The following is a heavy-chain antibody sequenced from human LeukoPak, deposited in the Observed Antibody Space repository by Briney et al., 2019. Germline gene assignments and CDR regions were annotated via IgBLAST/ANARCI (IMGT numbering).Heavy chain of an antibody. CDR1: GFTFSSYA. Sequence: GGSLRLSCAASGFTFSSYAMSWVRQAPGKGLEWVSAISGSGGSTYYADSVKGRFTISRDNSKNTLYLQMNSLRAEDTAVYYCAKDRVKCSSSWYFGDYWGQGTLVTVSS. J-gene: IGHJ4*02. CDR2: ISGSGGST. CDR3: AKDRVKCSSSWYFGDY. V-gene: IGHV3-23*01. D-gene: IGHD6-13*01.